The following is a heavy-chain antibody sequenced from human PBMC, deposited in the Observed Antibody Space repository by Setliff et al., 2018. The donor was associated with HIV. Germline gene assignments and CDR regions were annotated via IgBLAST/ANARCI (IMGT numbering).Heavy chain of an antibody. CDR3: ARLGSGRSDSYYYALDI. Sequence: SETLSLTCTVSGGSISSHYWSWIRQPPGKGLEWIGSIYYSGSTNYNPSLKSRVTISVDTSKNQFSLKLSSVTAADTAVYYCARLGSGRSDSYYYALDIWGQGTTVTVSS. J-gene: IGHJ6*02. D-gene: IGHD6-19*01. CDR1: GGSISSHY. V-gene: IGHV4-59*11. CDR2: IYYSGST.